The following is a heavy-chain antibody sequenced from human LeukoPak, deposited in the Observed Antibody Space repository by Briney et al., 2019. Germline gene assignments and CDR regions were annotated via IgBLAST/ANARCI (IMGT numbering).Heavy chain of an antibody. Sequence: PGGSLRLSCAASGFTFSSYAMSWVRQAPGKGLEWVSAISGSGGSTYYADSVKGRFTISRDNSKNTLDLQMNSLRAEDTAVYYCAKDQVSGSYWTTNFDYWGQGTLVTVSS. V-gene: IGHV3-23*01. CDR1: GFTFSSYA. J-gene: IGHJ4*02. D-gene: IGHD3-10*01. CDR2: ISGSGGST. CDR3: AKDQVSGSYWTTNFDY.